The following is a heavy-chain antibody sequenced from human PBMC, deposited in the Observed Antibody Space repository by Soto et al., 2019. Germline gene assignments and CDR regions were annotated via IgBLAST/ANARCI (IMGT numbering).Heavy chain of an antibody. J-gene: IGHJ6*02. CDR2: IWYDGSNK. CDR3: ARDLGGVVGKTYYYGMDV. CDR1: GFTFSSYG. Sequence: QVQLVESGGGVVQPGRSLRLSCAASGFTFSSYGMHWVRQAPGKGLEWVAVIWYDGSNKYYADSVKGRFTISRDNSKNTLYLQMNSLRAEDTAVYYCARDLGGVVGKTYYYGMDVWGQGTTVTVSS. V-gene: IGHV3-33*01. D-gene: IGHD2-21*01.